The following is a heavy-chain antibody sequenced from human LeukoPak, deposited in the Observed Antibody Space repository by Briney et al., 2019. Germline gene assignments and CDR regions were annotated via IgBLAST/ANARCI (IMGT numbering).Heavy chain of an antibody. V-gene: IGHV3-7*01. J-gene: IGHJ2*01. D-gene: IGHD2-2*01. CDR3: AQYQLLFGYFDL. Sequence: GGSLRLSCAASGFTFTTYWMSWVRQAPGKGLEWMANIKQDGSEKYYVDSVKGRFTISRDNAKNSLYLQMNSLRAEDTAVYYCAQYQLLFGYFDLWGRGTLVTVSS. CDR2: IKQDGSEK. CDR1: GFTFTTYW.